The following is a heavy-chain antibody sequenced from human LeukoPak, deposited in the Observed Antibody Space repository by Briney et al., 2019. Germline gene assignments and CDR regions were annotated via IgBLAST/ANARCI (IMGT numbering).Heavy chain of an antibody. Sequence: SVKVSCKASGYTFTGYYKHWVRQAPGQGLEWMGWVNPNSGGTNYAQKFQGRVTMTRDTSISTAYMELSRLRSDDTAVYYCARDSEKAVTVLDYWGQGTLVTVSS. J-gene: IGHJ4*02. V-gene: IGHV1-2*02. CDR1: GYTFTGYY. CDR3: ARDSEKAVTVLDY. CDR2: VNPNSGGT. D-gene: IGHD4-17*01.